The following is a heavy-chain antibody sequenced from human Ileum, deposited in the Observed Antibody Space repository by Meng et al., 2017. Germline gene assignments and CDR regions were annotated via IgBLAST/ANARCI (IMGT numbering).Heavy chain of an antibody. CDR1: GFTFRTYW. V-gene: IGHV3-74*01. CDR2: MNGDGSST. D-gene: IGHD5-12*01. CDR3: ATGGSGYYGY. Sequence: EVPLVESGGGLVQPGGSLRLSCAASGFTFRTYWMHWVRQAPGKGLVWVSRMNGDGSSTNYADSVKGRFIISRDNAKNTLYLQMSSLTAEDTAVYFCATGGSGYYGYWGQGTLVTVSS. J-gene: IGHJ4*02.